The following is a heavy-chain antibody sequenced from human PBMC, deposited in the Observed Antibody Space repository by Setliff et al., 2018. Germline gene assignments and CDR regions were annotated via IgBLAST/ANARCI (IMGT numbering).Heavy chain of an antibody. J-gene: IGHJ6*02. V-gene: IGHV3-21*01. D-gene: IGHD3-10*01. CDR3: ARDRVYYGMDV. Sequence: GGSLRLSCAASGFTFSRYSMNWVRQAPGKGLEWVSSISSSSTYIYYADSVKGRFTISRDNAKNSLFLQLISLRAEDTAVYYCARDRVYYGMDVWGQGTTVT. CDR2: ISSSSTYI. CDR1: GFTFSRYS.